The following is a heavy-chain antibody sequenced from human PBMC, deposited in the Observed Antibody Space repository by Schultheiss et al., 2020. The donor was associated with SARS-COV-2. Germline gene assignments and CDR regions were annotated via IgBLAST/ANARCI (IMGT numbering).Heavy chain of an antibody. CDR2: IDPSDSYT. CDR1: GYSFTSYW. D-gene: IGHD4-17*01. CDR3: ARSLGGYGDLIQPYYYYYGMDV. J-gene: IGHJ6*02. Sequence: GGSLSLSCKGSGYSFTSYWIGWVRQMPGKGLEWMGRIDPSDSYTNYSPSFQGHVTISADKSISTAYLQWSSLKASDTAMYYCARSLGGYGDLIQPYYYYYGMDVWGQGTTVTVSS. V-gene: IGHV5-10-1*01.